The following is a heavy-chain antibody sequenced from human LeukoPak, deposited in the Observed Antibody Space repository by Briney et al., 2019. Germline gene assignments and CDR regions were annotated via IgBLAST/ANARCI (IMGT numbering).Heavy chain of an antibody. V-gene: IGHV4-4*02. CDR2: IYKSGST. CDR3: ARDNRAYRKYWTFYYYDMDV. Sequence: PSGTLSLTCAVSGGSISSSNWWSWVRQPPGKGLGSIGKIYKSGSTYYNLSLKNRITISIDTSKNQFSLQLTSVTAADTAVYYCARDNRAYRKYWTFYYYDMDVWGQGTTVTVSS. CDR1: GGSISSSNW. J-gene: IGHJ6*02. D-gene: IGHD2/OR15-2a*01.